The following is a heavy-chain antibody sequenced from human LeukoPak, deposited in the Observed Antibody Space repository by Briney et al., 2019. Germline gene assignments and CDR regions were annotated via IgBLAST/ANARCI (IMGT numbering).Heavy chain of an antibody. D-gene: IGHD5-12*01. Sequence: GGSLRLSCAASGFAFNSYSIKWVRQAPGKGLEWVSSITSRSSYIYNADSVKGRFTISRDNAKNSLYLQMNSLRAEDTAVYYCAKSRIGFSGQLDHWGQGALITVSS. CDR3: AKSRIGFSGQLDH. V-gene: IGHV3-21*01. CDR1: GFAFNSYS. CDR2: ITSRSSYI. J-gene: IGHJ4*02.